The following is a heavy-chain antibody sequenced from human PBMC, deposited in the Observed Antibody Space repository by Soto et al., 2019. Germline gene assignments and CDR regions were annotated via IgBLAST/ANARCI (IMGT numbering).Heavy chain of an antibody. CDR2: IYSGGST. D-gene: IGHD2-15*01. Sequence: GGSLRLSCAASGFTVSSNYMSWVRQAPGKGLEWVSVIYSGGSTYYADSVKGRFTISRDNSKNTLYLQMNSLRAEDTAVYYCATMGYCSGGSCYSRDAFDIWGQGTMVTVSS. J-gene: IGHJ3*02. CDR1: GFTVSSNY. V-gene: IGHV3-66*01. CDR3: ATMGYCSGGSCYSRDAFDI.